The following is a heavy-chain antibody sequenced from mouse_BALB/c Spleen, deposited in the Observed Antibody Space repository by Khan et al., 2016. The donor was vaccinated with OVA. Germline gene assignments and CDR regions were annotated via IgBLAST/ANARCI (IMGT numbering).Heavy chain of an antibody. J-gene: IGHJ3*01. V-gene: IGHV5-6-5*01. CDR1: GFTFSNYA. CDR3: ARDYWFAY. CDR2: ISSGGST. Sequence: EVELVESGGGLVKPGGSLKLSCAASGFTFSNYAMSWVRQTPEKRLEWVASISSGGSTYYPDSVKGRFTISRDNARNILYLQISSLRSEDTAMYYCARDYWFAYWGQGTLVTVSA.